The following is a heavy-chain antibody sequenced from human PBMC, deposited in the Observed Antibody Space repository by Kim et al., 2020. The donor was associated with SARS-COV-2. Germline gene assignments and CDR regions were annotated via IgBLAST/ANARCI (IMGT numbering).Heavy chain of an antibody. D-gene: IGHD3-10*01. CDR2: FDPEDGET. Sequence: ASVKVSCKVSGYTLTELSMHWVRQAPGKGLEWMGGFDPEDGETIYAQKFQGRVTMTEDTSTDTAYMELSSLRSEDTAVYYCATSGSHTMVRGVIITPSWFDPWGQGTLVTVSS. CDR3: ATSGSHTMVRGVIITPSWFDP. V-gene: IGHV1-24*01. J-gene: IGHJ5*02. CDR1: GYTLTELS.